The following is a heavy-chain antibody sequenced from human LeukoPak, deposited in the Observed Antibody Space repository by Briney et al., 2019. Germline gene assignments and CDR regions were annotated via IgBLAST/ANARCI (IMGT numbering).Heavy chain of an antibody. D-gene: IGHD6-19*01. Sequence: GGSLRLSCAASGFTFSSYGMHWVRQAPGKGLEWVAFIRYDGSNKYYADSVKGRFTISRDNSKNTLYLQMNSLRAEDTAVYYCAKVYSSGWYLSSIFDYWGQGTLVTVSS. CDR3: AKVYSSGWYLSSIFDY. CDR2: IRYDGSNK. V-gene: IGHV3-30*02. CDR1: GFTFSSYG. J-gene: IGHJ4*02.